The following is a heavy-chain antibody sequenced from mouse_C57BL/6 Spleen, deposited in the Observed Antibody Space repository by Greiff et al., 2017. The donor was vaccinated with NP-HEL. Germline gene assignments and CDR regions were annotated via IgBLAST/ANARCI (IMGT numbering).Heavy chain of an antibody. CDR3: ARGGLDGYYSAWFAY. V-gene: IGHV1-85*01. D-gene: IGHD2-3*01. J-gene: IGHJ3*01. Sequence: VQLVESGPELVKPGASVKLSCKASGYTFTSYDINWVKQRPGQGLEWIGWIYPRDGSTKYNEKFKGKATLTVDTSSSTAYMELHSLTSEDSAVYFCARGGLDGYYSAWFAYWGQGTLVTVSA. CDR2: IYPRDGST. CDR1: GYTFTSYD.